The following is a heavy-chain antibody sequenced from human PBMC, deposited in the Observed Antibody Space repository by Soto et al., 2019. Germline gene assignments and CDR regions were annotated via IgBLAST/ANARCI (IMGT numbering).Heavy chain of an antibody. Sequence: SETLSLTCTVSGGSISSYYWSWIRQPPGKGLEWIGYIYYSGSTNYNPSLKSRVTISVDTSKNQFSLRLSSVTAADTAVYYCARENWNWFDPWGQGTLVTVSS. CDR1: GGSISSYY. CDR2: IYYSGST. CDR3: ARENWNWFDP. J-gene: IGHJ5*02. V-gene: IGHV4-59*01. D-gene: IGHD1-1*01.